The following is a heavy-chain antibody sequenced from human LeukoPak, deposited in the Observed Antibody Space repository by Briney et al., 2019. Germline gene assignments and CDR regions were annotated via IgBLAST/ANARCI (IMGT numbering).Heavy chain of an antibody. CDR2: ISYDGSNK. V-gene: IGHV3-30*18. D-gene: IGHD2-15*01. J-gene: IGHJ4*02. CDR1: GFTFSSYG. CDR3: AKDMSKVVVAATDY. Sequence: TGGSLRLSCAASGFTFSSYGMHWVRQAPGKGLEWVAVISYDGSNKSYADSVKGRFTISRDNSKNTLYLQMNSLRAEDTAVYYCAKDMSKVVVAATDYWGQGTLVTVSS.